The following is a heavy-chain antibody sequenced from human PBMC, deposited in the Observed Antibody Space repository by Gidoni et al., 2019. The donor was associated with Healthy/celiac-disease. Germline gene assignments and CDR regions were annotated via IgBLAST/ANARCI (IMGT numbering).Heavy chain of an antibody. CDR3: ASYYDYVWGSYRYLDY. D-gene: IGHD3-16*02. Sequence: EVQLVESGGGLVQPGGSLRLSCAAFGFTFSSYRMNWVRQAQGKGLEWVSYISSSSSTIYYADAVKGRFTISRDNAKNSLYLQMNSLRDEDTAVYYGASYYDYVWGSYRYLDYGGQGTLVTVSS. J-gene: IGHJ4*02. CDR1: GFTFSSYR. V-gene: IGHV3-48*02. CDR2: ISSSSSTI.